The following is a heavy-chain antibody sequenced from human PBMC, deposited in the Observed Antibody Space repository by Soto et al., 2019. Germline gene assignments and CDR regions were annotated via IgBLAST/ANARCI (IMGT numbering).Heavy chain of an antibody. Sequence: SETLSLTCSVSGGSINSGDYYWTWIRQPPGKGLEWIGYIHYSGSTYYNPSLKSRVTISVDTSKNQFSLKLSSVTAADTAVYYCARLRVSYYYGSGDYYFDYWRQRTRVTVSS. CDR1: GGSINSGDYY. J-gene: IGHJ4*02. V-gene: IGHV4-30-4*01. D-gene: IGHD3-22*01. CDR2: IHYSGST. CDR3: ARLRVSYYYGSGDYYFDY.